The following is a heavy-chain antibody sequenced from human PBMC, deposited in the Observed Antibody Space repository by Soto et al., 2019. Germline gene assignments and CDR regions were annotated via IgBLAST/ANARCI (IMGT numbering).Heavy chain of an antibody. D-gene: IGHD4-4*01. CDR3: ARSKYSTTCFDY. CDR1: GFTFSDYY. Sequence: GGSLRLSCAASGFTFSDYYMSWIRQAPGKGLEWVSYISSSSSYTNYADSVKGRFTISRDNAKNSLYLQMNSLRAEDTAVYYCARSKYSTTCFDYWGQGTLVTVSS. V-gene: IGHV3-11*06. CDR2: ISSSSSYT. J-gene: IGHJ4*02.